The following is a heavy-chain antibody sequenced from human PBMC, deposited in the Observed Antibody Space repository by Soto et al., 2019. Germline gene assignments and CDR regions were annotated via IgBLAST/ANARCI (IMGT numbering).Heavy chain of an antibody. D-gene: IGHD6-19*01. V-gene: IGHV3-23*01. J-gene: IGHJ5*02. CDR1: GFTFRIYA. Sequence: GGSLRLSCTASGFTFRIYAMSWVRQAPGKGLEWVSGIFGNGGGISYADSVKGRFTISRDNSKNTLYLQMNSLRAEDTAVYYCARALIAMAGTGPNWFDPWGQGTLVTVSS. CDR2: IFGNGGGI. CDR3: ARALIAMAGTGPNWFDP.